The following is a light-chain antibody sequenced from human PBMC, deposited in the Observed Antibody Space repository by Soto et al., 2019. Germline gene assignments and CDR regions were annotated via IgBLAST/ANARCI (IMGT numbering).Light chain of an antibody. J-gene: IGLJ1*01. CDR3: LSNAGSNTYV. CDR2: DVS. V-gene: IGLV2-11*01. CDR1: SSDVGGYNY. Sequence: QSALTQPRSVSGSPGQSVIISCTGTSSDVGGYNYVSWYQHHPGKAPKLMIYDVSKWPSGVPDRFSGSKSGNTASLTISGLQAEDEADYYCLSNAGSNTYVVGTGTKLTVL.